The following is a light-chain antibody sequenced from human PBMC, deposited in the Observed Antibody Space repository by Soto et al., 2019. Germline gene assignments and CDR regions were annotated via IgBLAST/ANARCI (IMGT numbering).Light chain of an antibody. Sequence: QSALTQPASVSGSPGQSITISCTGTSSDVGGYNYLSWYQQHPGKAPKLMIYGVSNRHSGVSNRFSGSKSGNTASLTISGLQAEDEADYYCSSYTSSSHVVFGGGTKLTVL. CDR3: SSYTSSSHVV. CDR2: GVS. J-gene: IGLJ2*01. CDR1: SSDVGGYNY. V-gene: IGLV2-14*01.